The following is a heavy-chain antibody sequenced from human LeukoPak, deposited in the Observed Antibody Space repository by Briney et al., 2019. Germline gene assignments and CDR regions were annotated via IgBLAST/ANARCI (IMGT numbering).Heavy chain of an antibody. CDR1: GASMNSYY. D-gene: IGHD6-13*01. Sequence: SETLSLTCTVSGASMNSYYWTWIRQPPGKGLEWIGYFYHIGNTNYNPSLKSRVTISMDTSRNQFSLKLRSVTAADTAVYCCARAGYTSNWHFDYWGQGALVTVSS. V-gene: IGHV4-59*01. J-gene: IGHJ4*02. CDR3: ARAGYTSNWHFDY. CDR2: FYHIGNT.